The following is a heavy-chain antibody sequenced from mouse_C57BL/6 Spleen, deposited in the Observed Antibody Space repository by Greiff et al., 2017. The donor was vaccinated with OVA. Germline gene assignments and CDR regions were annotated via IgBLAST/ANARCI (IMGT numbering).Heavy chain of an antibody. D-gene: IGHD2-3*01. CDR3: ARCPYDGYYPGY. J-gene: IGHJ2*01. Sequence: QVQLKQPGAELVKPGASVKLSCKASGYTFTSYWMHWVKQRPGRGLEWIGRIDPNSGGTKYNETFKSKATLTVDKPSSTAYMQLSSLTSEDSAVYYFARCPYDGYYPGYWGQGTTLTVSS. CDR2: IDPNSGGT. CDR1: GYTFTSYW. V-gene: IGHV1-72*01.